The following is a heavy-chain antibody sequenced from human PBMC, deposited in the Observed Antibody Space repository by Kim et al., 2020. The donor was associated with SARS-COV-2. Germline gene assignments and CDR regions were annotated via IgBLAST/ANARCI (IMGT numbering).Heavy chain of an antibody. V-gene: IGHV4-31*03. CDR2: IYYSGST. CDR1: GGSISSGGYY. J-gene: IGHJ6*02. D-gene: IGHD5-12*01. CDR3: ARDRKLATIRYPYYHYGMDV. Sequence: SETLSLTCTVSGGSISSGGYYWSWIRQHPGKGLEWIGYIYYSGSTYYNPSLKSRVTISVDTSKNQFSLKLSSVTAADTAVYYCARDRKLATIRYPYYHYGMDVWGQGTTVTVSS.